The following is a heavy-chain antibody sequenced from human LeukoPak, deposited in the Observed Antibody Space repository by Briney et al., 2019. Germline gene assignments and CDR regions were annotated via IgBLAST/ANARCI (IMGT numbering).Heavy chain of an antibody. J-gene: IGHJ4*02. CDR2: ISGSGYNT. CDR1: GYTFSNYG. CDR3: AKHSGSYFIYHVDS. V-gene: IGHV3-23*01. D-gene: IGHD5-12*01. Sequence: GGSLKPSCEASGYTFSNYGMSWVRQAQGKGLEWVATISGSGYNTYYADSVKGRFTISRDNSANTLHLQMDSLRVDDTALYYCAKHSGSYFIYHVDSWGQGILVTVSS.